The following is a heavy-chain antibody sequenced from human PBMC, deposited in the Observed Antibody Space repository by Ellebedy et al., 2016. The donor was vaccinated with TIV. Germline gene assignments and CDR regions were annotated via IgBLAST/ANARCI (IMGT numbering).Heavy chain of an antibody. CDR2: IYYSGST. CDR3: ARGYYYGSGNSRFAY. D-gene: IGHD3-10*01. CDR1: GGSISSYY. V-gene: IGHV4-59*12. J-gene: IGHJ4*02. Sequence: MPSETLSLTCTVSGGSISSYYWSWIRQPPGKGLEWIGYIYYSGSTNYNPSLKSRVTISVDTSKNQFSIKLSPVTAADTAVYYCARGYYYGSGNSRFAYWGQGTLVTVSS.